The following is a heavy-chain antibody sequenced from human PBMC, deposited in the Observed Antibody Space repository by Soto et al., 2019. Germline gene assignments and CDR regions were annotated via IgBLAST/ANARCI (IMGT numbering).Heavy chain of an antibody. J-gene: IGHJ3*02. CDR1: GFTFSSYD. D-gene: IGHD6-19*01. CDR2: IGTAGDT. V-gene: IGHV3-13*01. CDR3: ARISSGWGNDAFDI. Sequence: LSLTCASSGFTFSSYDMHWVRQATGKGLEWVSAIGTAGDTYYPGSVKGRFTISRENAKNSLYLQMNSLRAGDTAVYYCARISSGWGNDAFDIWGQGTMVTVSS.